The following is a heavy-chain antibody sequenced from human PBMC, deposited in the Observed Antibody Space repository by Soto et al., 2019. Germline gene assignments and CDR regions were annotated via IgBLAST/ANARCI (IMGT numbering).Heavy chain of an antibody. D-gene: IGHD1-26*01. J-gene: IGHJ3*02. CDR3: ARDPRGSYQPAAFDI. CDR2: ISYDGSNK. Sequence: SGGSLRLSCAASGFTFSSYAMHWVRQAPGKGLEWVAVISYDGSNKYYADSVKGRFTISRDNSKNTLYLQMNSLRAEDTAVYYCARDPRGSYQPAAFDIWGQGTMVTVSS. CDR1: GFTFSSYA. V-gene: IGHV3-30-3*01.